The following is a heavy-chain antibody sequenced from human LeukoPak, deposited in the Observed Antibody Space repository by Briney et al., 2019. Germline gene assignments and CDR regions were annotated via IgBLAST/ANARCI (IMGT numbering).Heavy chain of an antibody. CDR1: GDSVSSNGAT. J-gene: IGHJ4*02. V-gene: IGHV6-1*01. CDR2: TYYRSKWYN. D-gene: IGHD6-13*01. CDR3: ARGSSSNSWYFDY. Sequence: SQTLSLTCAISGDSVSSNGATWTWIRQSPSRGLEWLGRTYYRSKWYNDYAVSVKSRITINPDTSRNQFSLQLNSVTPEDTAVYYCARGSSSNSWYFDYWGQGTLVTVSS.